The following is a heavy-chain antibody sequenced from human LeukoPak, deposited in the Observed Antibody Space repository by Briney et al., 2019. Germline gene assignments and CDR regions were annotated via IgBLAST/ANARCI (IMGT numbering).Heavy chain of an antibody. V-gene: IGHV3-74*01. CDR2: TKSDGSGT. Sequence: PGGSLRLSCAASEFTFSIYWMHWVRQAPGKGLVWVSYTKSDGSGTNYADSVKGRFTISRDNAKNTLYLQMNSLRVEDTAVYYCARDHGYSPDYWGQGTLVTVSS. CDR1: EFTFSIYW. J-gene: IGHJ4*02. CDR3: ARDHGYSPDY. D-gene: IGHD5-18*01.